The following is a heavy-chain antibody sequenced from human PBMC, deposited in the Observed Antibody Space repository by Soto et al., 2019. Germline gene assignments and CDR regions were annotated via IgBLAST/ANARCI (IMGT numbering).Heavy chain of an antibody. CDR2: INPATGNT. D-gene: IGHD1-20*01. CDR1: GYTFATYA. CDR3: ARRYKSAGWLAP. V-gene: IGHV1-3*01. Sequence: QVQLVQSGAEVKKPGASVKVSCKASGYTFATYAIHWVRQAPGEGLEWMGWINPATGNTEYSEKFQDRVTLTRDTSATTAYMELRGLRFEDTAVYYCARRYKSAGWLAPWGQGTLVTVSS. J-gene: IGHJ5*02.